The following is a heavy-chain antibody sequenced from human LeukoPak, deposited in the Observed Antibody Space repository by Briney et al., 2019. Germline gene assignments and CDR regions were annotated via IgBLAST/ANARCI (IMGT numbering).Heavy chain of an antibody. CDR3: ARGRFVMGMVGATDDY. Sequence: SETLSLTCAVYGGSFSGYYWSWIRQPPGKGVEWIGEINHSGSTNYNPSLKSRVTISVDTSKNQFSLKLSSVTAADTAVYYCARGRFVMGMVGATDDYWGQGTLVTVSS. D-gene: IGHD1-26*01. J-gene: IGHJ4*02. V-gene: IGHV4-34*01. CDR2: INHSGST. CDR1: GGSFSGYY.